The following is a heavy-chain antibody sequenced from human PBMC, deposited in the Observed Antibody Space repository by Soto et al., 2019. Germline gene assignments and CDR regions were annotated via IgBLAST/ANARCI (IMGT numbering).Heavy chain of an antibody. Sequence: PGGSLRLSCAGAGFTFSSNSMHSVGQAPGKGLEWVAVIWYDGTNKYYADSVKGRFTISRDNSKNTLYLQMNSLRAEDTALYYCTRSTQYYYGMDVWGQGTTVTVSS. V-gene: IGHV3-33*01. J-gene: IGHJ6*02. CDR1: GFTFSSNS. CDR3: TRSTQYYYGMDV. CDR2: IWYDGTNK.